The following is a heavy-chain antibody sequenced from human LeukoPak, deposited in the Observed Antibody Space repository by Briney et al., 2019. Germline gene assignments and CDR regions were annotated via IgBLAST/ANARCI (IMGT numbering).Heavy chain of an antibody. CDR1: GFTFSSFA. D-gene: IGHD5-12*01. J-gene: IGHJ4*02. Sequence: PGGSLRLSCGASGFTFSSFAMSWVRLAPGKGLEWVSVISGSGGATHYADSVKGRFTISRDNSKNTLYLQMNSLRAEDTAIYYCAKAPPVATIRYFDSWGQGTLVTASS. CDR2: ISGSGGAT. CDR3: AKAPPVATIRYFDS. V-gene: IGHV3-23*01.